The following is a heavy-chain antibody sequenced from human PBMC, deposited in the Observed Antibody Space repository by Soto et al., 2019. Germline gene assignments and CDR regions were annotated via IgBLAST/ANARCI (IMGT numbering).Heavy chain of an antibody. J-gene: IGHJ4*02. Sequence: SETLSLTCTVSGGSISSYYWSWIRQPPGKGLEWIGYIYYSGSTNYNPSLKSRVTISVDTSKNQFSLKLSSATAADTAVYYCARECIAARPRKINYFDYWGQGTLVTVSS. CDR3: ARECIAARPRKINYFDY. D-gene: IGHD6-6*01. V-gene: IGHV4-59*01. CDR2: IYYSGST. CDR1: GGSISSYY.